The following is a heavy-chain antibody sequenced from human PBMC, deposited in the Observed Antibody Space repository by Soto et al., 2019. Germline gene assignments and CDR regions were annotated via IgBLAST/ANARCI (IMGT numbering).Heavy chain of an antibody. CDR3: AKRRGAGGHFDY. CDR2: VSIGGST. J-gene: IGHJ4*02. CDR1: GFTFSSYA. V-gene: IGHV3-23*01. Sequence: CCAASGFTFSSYAMGWVRQGPGKGLEWVAVVSIGGSTHYADSVRGRFTISRDNSKNTLSLQMNSLTAEDTAVYFCAKRRGAGGHFDYWGQGALVTVSS. D-gene: IGHD2-15*01.